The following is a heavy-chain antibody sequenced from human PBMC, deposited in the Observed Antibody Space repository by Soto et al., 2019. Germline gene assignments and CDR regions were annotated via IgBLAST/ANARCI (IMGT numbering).Heavy chain of an antibody. CDR2: INTNTGNP. CDR3: ARSETWGYSYGYYYYYGMDV. V-gene: IGHV7-4-1*01. D-gene: IGHD5-18*01. Sequence: QVQLVQSGSELKKPGASVKVSCKASGYTFTSYAMNWVRQAPGQGLEWMGWINTNTGNPTYAQGFTGRCVFSLDTSVSTAYLQICSLKAEDTAVYYCARSETWGYSYGYYYYYGMDVWGQGTTVTVSS. J-gene: IGHJ6*02. CDR1: GYTFTSYA.